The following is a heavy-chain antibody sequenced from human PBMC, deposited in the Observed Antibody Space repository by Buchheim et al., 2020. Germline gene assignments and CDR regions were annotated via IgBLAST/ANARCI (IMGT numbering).Heavy chain of an antibody. CDR2: ISYDGSNK. V-gene: IGHV3-30*18. J-gene: IGHJ6*02. Sequence: QVQLVESGGGVVQPGRSLRLSCAASGFTFSSYGMHWVRQAPGKGLEWVAVISYDGSNKYYADSVKGRFTISRDNSKNTLYLQMNSLRTEDTAVYYCAKDILSEAVAGTFYDYYGMNVWGQGTT. CDR3: AKDILSEAVAGTFYDYYGMNV. CDR1: GFTFSSYG. D-gene: IGHD6-19*01.